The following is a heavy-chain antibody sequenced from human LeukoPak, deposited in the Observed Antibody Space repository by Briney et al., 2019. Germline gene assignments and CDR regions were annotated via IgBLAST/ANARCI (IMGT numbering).Heavy chain of an antibody. CDR1: GYTFSDYY. J-gene: IGHJ5*01. CDR3: ARRGTRTWYDS. Sequence: ASVKLSCKASGYTFSDYYIHWVRQATGQGLEWMGWINPNSGGTNYAQKFQGRVTMTRDTSISTAYMGLNRLRSDDTAVYYCARRGTRTWYDSWGQGTLVTVSS. V-gene: IGHV1-2*02. CDR2: INPNSGGT.